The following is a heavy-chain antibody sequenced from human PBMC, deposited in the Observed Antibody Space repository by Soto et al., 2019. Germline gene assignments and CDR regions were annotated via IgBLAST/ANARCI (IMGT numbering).Heavy chain of an antibody. CDR1: GGSFSCYY. Sequence: PSETLSLTCAVYGGSFSCYYWSWIRQPPGKGLEWIGEINHSGSTNYNPSLKSRVTISVDTSKNQFSLKLSSVTAADTAVYYCARRREYYDFWSGPRRSFDYWGQGTLVTVSS. V-gene: IGHV4-34*01. CDR2: INHSGST. J-gene: IGHJ4*02. CDR3: ARRREYYDFWSGPRRSFDY. D-gene: IGHD3-3*01.